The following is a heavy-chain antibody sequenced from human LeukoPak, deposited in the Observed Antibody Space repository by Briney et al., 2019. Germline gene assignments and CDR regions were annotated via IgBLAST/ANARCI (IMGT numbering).Heavy chain of an antibody. CDR2: IYYSGST. CDR1: GGSISSYY. CDR3: ARHSPYDFWSGYFAPAYYGMDV. D-gene: IGHD3-3*01. Sequence: SETLSLTCTVSGGSISSYYWSWIRQPPGKGLEWIGYIYYSGSTNYNPSLKSRVTISVDTSKNQFSLKLSSVTAADTAVYYCARHSPYDFWSGYFAPAYYGMDVWGQGTRSPSP. V-gene: IGHV4-59*08. J-gene: IGHJ6*02.